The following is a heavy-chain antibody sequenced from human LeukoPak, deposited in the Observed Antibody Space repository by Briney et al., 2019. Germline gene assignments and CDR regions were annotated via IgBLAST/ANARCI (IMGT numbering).Heavy chain of an antibody. CDR3: ARHEYTSSFWFDP. CDR2: IYNSGST. Sequence: SETLSLTCTVSGGSISTYYWSWIRQPPGKGLEWIGYIYNSGSTNYNPSLKSRLTISVDTSKNQFSLKVGSVTAADTAVYYCARHEYTSSFWFDPWGQGTLVTVSS. CDR1: GGSISTYY. J-gene: IGHJ5*02. D-gene: IGHD6-6*01. V-gene: IGHV4-59*08.